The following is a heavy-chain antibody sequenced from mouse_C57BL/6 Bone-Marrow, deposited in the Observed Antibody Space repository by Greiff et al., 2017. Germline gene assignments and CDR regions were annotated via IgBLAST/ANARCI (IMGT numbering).Heavy chain of an antibody. V-gene: IGHV5-12*01. CDR1: GFTFSDYY. Sequence: VQLKESGGGLVQPGGSLKLSCAASGFTFSDYYMYWVRQTPEKRLEWVAYISNGGGSTYYPDTVKGRFTISRDNAKNTLYLQMSRLKSEDTAMYYCAKPRFAYWGQGTLGTVSA. J-gene: IGHJ3*01. CDR2: ISNGGGST. CDR3: AKPRFAY.